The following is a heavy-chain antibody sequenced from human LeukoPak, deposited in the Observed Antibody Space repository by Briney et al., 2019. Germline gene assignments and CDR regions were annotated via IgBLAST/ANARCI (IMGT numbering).Heavy chain of an antibody. CDR3: AKDVVGGTHYYYGMDV. V-gene: IGHV3-9*01. Sequence: GRSLRLSCAASGFTFDDYAMHWVRQAPGKGLEWVSGISWNSGSIGYADSVKGRFTISRDNAKNSLYLQMNSLRAEDTALYYCAKDVVGGTHYYYGMDVGGQGTTVTVSS. D-gene: IGHD6-19*01. J-gene: IGHJ6*02. CDR1: GFTFDDYA. CDR2: ISWNSGSI.